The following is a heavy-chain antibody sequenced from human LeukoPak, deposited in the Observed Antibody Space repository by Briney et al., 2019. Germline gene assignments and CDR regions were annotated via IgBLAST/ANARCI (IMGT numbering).Heavy chain of an antibody. CDR2: IIPIFGTA. V-gene: IGHV1-69*06. Sequence: SVKVSCKASGGTFSSYAISWVRQAPGQGLEWMGGIIPIFGTANYAQKFQGRVTITADKSTSTAYMELSSLRSEDTAVYYCARGGQYSGYDYYYYYYMDVWGKGTTVTVSS. CDR1: GGTFSSYA. CDR3: ARGGQYSGYDYYYYYYMDV. J-gene: IGHJ6*03. D-gene: IGHD5-12*01.